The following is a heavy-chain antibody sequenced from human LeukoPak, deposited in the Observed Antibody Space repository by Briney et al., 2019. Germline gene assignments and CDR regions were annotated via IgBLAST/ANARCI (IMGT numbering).Heavy chain of an antibody. D-gene: IGHD2-2*01. CDR3: ARLTYCSSTSCYGGELDY. CDR2: IYHSGST. CDR1: GYSISSGYY. V-gene: IGHV4-38-2*01. Sequence: SETLSLTCAVSGYSISSGYYWGWIRQPPGKGLEWIGSIYHSGSTYYNPSLKSRVTISVDTSKNQFPLKLSSVTAADTAVYYCARLTYCSSTSCYGGELDYWGQGTLVTVSS. J-gene: IGHJ4*02.